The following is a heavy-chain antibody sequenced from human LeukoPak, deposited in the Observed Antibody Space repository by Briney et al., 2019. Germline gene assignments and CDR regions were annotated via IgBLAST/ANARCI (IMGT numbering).Heavy chain of an antibody. CDR3: ARDRRGYCSSTSCFTDAFDI. CDR2: ISYDGSNK. Sequence: PGRSLRLSCAASGFTFSSYAMHWVRQAPGTGLEWVAVISYDGSNKYYADSVKGRFTISRDNSKNTLYLQMNSLRAEDTAVYYCARDRRGYCSSTSCFTDAFDIWGQGTMVTVSS. V-gene: IGHV3-30*04. J-gene: IGHJ3*02. CDR1: GFTFSSYA. D-gene: IGHD2-2*02.